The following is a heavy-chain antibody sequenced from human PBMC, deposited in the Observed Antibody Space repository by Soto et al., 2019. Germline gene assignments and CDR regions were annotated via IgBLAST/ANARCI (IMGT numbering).Heavy chain of an antibody. V-gene: IGHV1-69*13. Sequence: SVKVSCKASGGTFSSYAISWVRQAPGQGLEWMGGIIPIFGTANYAQKFQGRVTITADESTSTAYMELSSQRSEDTAVYYCARYGAARLYYYYGMDVCGQGTTVTVSS. CDR2: IIPIFGTA. CDR1: GGTFSSYA. D-gene: IGHD6-6*01. J-gene: IGHJ6*02. CDR3: ARYGAARLYYYYGMDV.